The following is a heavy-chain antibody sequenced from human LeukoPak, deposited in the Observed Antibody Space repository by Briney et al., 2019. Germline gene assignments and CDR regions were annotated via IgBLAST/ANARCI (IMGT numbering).Heavy chain of an antibody. CDR1: GYSFTSYW. Sequence: GESLKISCKGSGYSFTSYWIGWVRQMPGKGLEWMGIIYPGDSDTRNSPSLQGQVIISVDKSISTAYLQWSRLKASDTAMYYCERSSHYFYGSGPLHAYYFDYWGQGTLVTVSS. CDR3: ERSSHYFYGSGPLHAYYFDY. D-gene: IGHD3-10*01. V-gene: IGHV5-51*01. CDR2: IYPGDSDT. J-gene: IGHJ4*02.